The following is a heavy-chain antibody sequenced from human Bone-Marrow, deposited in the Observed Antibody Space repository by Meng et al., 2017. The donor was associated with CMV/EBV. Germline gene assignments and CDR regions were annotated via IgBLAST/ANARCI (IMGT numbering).Heavy chain of an antibody. CDR1: GYTFNRYG. D-gene: IGHD1-26*01. V-gene: IGHV1-18*01. CDR2: ISAYYGNT. J-gene: IGHJ4*02. CDR3: ARDVGWELLRRVLDY. Sequence: ASVKVSCKASGYTFNRYGFSWVRQAPGQGLEWMGWISAYYGNTNYAQKLQGRVTMTTDTSTSTAYLELRSLRSDDTAVYYCARDVGWELLRRVLDYWGQGTLVTVSS.